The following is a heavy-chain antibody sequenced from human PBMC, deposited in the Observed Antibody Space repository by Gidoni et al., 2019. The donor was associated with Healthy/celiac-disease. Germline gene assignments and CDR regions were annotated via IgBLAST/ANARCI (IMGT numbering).Heavy chain of an antibody. D-gene: IGHD1-7*01. V-gene: IGHV1-8*01. Sequence: QVQLVQSGAEVKKPGASVKVSCKASGYTFTSYDINGVRQATGQGLEWMGWINPNSGNTSYAQKFQGRVTMTRNTSISTAYMELGSLRSEDTAVYYCARAPGTTSSFDYWGQGTLVTVSS. CDR2: INPNSGNT. CDR3: ARAPGTTSSFDY. CDR1: GYTFTSYD. J-gene: IGHJ4*02.